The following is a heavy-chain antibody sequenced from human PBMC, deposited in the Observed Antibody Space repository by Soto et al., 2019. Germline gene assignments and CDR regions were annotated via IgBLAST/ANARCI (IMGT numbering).Heavy chain of an antibody. J-gene: IGHJ5*02. CDR3: ASFGYSSSWYWFDP. Sequence: SETLSLTCAVSGGSISSGGYSWSWIRQPPGKGLEWIGYIYHSGSTYYNPSLKSRVTISVDRSKNQFSLKLSSVTAADTAVYYCASFGYSSSWYWFDPWGQGTLVTVSS. CDR1: GGSISSGGYS. CDR2: IYHSGST. D-gene: IGHD6-13*01. V-gene: IGHV4-30-2*01.